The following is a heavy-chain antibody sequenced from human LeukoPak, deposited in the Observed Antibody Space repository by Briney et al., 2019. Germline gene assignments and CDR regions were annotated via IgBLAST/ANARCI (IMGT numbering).Heavy chain of an antibody. Sequence: SETPSLTCTVSGYSISSGYYWGWIRQPPGRGLEWIGNIYHSGSTYYNPSLKSRVTISVDTSKNQFSLQLNSVTPEDTAVYYCARDDISPYSGSPLFDYWGQGTLVTVSS. J-gene: IGHJ4*02. CDR1: GYSISSGYY. V-gene: IGHV4-38-2*02. CDR3: ARDDISPYSGSPLFDY. D-gene: IGHD1-26*01. CDR2: IYHSGST.